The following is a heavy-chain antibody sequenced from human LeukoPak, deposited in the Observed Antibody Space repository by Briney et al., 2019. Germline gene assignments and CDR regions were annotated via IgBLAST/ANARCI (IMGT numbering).Heavy chain of an antibody. CDR1: GFTFSSYS. J-gene: IGHJ3*02. V-gene: IGHV3-21*01. CDR2: ISSSSSYI. Sequence: PGGSLRLSCAASGFTFSSYSMNWVRQAPGEGLEWVSSISSSSSYIYYADSVKGRFTISRDNAKNSLYLQMNSLRAEDTAVYYCARDSYYYDSSGYYSLAGAFDIWGQGTMVTVSS. D-gene: IGHD3-22*01. CDR3: ARDSYYYDSSGYYSLAGAFDI.